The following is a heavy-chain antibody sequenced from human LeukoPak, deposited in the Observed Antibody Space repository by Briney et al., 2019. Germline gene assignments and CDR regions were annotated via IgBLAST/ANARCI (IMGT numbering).Heavy chain of an antibody. CDR2: IYYSGST. Sequence: SETLSLTCTVSGGSISSSSYYRGWIRQPPGKGLEWIGSIYYSGSTYYNPSLKSRVTISVDTSKNQFSLKLSSVTAADTAVYYCARAPVWTRGAFDIWGQGTMVTVSS. J-gene: IGHJ3*02. D-gene: IGHD2-8*01. CDR1: GGSISSSSYY. CDR3: ARAPVWTRGAFDI. V-gene: IGHV4-39*01.